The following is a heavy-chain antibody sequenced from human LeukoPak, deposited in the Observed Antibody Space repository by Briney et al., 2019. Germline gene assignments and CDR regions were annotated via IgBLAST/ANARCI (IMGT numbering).Heavy chain of an antibody. J-gene: IGHJ6*02. CDR3: ARARNYDFWSQNYYYYDMDD. CDR1: GGSISSYY. CDR2: ISYSGRT. D-gene: IGHD3-3*01. Sequence: SETLSLTCTVSGGSISSYYWSWIRQPPGKGLEWIGYISYSGRTNYNPPLKCRVTISVDTTKNQVSLKLSSVTAADTAMYYCARARNYDFWSQNYYYYDMDDWGQGTTVTVSS. V-gene: IGHV4-59*01.